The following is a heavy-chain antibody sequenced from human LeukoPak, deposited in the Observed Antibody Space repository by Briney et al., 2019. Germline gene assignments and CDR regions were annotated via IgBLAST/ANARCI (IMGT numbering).Heavy chain of an antibody. D-gene: IGHD3-9*01. J-gene: IGHJ4*02. Sequence: PSETLSLTCTVSGGSISSSSYYWGWIRQPPGKGLEWIGSIYYSGSTHYNPSLKSRVTISVDTSKNQFSLKLSSVTAADTAVYYCARAHYDILTGYFYYFDYWGQGTLVTVSS. CDR3: ARAHYDILTGYFYYFDY. CDR2: IYYSGST. V-gene: IGHV4-39*01. CDR1: GGSISSSSYY.